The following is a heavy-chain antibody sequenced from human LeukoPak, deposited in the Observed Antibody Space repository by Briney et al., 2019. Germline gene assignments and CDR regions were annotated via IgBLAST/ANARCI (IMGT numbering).Heavy chain of an antibody. Sequence: SETLSLTCAVSGGSISSYYWGWIRQPPGKGLEWIGYIYYSGSTNYNPSLKSRVTISVDTSKNQFSLKLSSVTAADTAVYYCACSYGSKVGDYWGQGTLVTVSS. CDR2: IYYSGST. J-gene: IGHJ4*02. V-gene: IGHV4-59*01. CDR3: ACSYGSKVGDY. D-gene: IGHD5-18*01. CDR1: GGSISSYY.